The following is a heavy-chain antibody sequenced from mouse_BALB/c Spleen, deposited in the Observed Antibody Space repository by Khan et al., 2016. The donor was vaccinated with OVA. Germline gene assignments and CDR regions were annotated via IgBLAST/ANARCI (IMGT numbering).Heavy chain of an antibody. CDR3: ARHYYGGILYWYFDV. Sequence: QVQLKESGAELVKPGASVKLSCKASGYTFTSYDINWVRQRPEQGLEWIGWIFPGDDSTKYNEKFKGKATLTSDQSSSTAYMQLSRLTSEDSAVYCCARHYYGGILYWYFDVWGAGTTVTVSS. D-gene: IGHD1-1*01. J-gene: IGHJ1*01. CDR2: IFPGDDST. V-gene: IGHV1-85*01. CDR1: GYTFTSYD.